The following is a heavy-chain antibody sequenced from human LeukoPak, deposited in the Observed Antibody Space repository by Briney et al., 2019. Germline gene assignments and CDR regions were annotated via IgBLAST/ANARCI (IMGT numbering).Heavy chain of an antibody. V-gene: IGHV3-74*01. J-gene: IGHJ3*02. CDR1: GFTFSSYW. Sequence: PGGSLRLSCAASGFTFSSYWMHWVRQAPGKGPVWVSRINSDGTSTIYADSVKGRFTIYRDNAKNTVYLQMNSLRAEDTAVYYCTRESGANRRAFDIWGQGTMVTLSS. CDR2: INSDGTST. CDR3: TRESGANRRAFDI. D-gene: IGHD4/OR15-4a*01.